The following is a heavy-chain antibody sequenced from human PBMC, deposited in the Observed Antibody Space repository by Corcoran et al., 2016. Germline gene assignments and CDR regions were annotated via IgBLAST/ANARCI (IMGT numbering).Heavy chain of an antibody. CDR1: GYTFTSYG. CDR2: ISAYNGNT. D-gene: IGHD3-3*01. Sequence: QVQLVQSGAEVKKPGASVKVSCKASGYTFTSYGISWVRQAPGQGLEWMGWISAYNGNTNYAQKLQGRVTMTTDTSTSTAYMELRSLRSADTAVYYCARERYYDFWSGYYNGYYYGIDVWGQGTTVTVSS. CDR3: ARERYYDFWSGYYNGYYYGIDV. J-gene: IGHJ6*02. V-gene: IGHV1-18*01.